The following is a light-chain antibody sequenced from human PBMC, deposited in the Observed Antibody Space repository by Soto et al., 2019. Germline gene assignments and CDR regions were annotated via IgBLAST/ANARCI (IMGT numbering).Light chain of an antibody. Sequence: QSVLTQPPSVSAAPGQKVTISCSGSSSNIGGNSVCWYQQLPGTAPKLPIFDVYKRPSGIPDRFSGSKSGTSATPGITGFQTGDEADYYCGSWDSSLSAYVFGTGSKVTGL. CDR3: GSWDSSLSAYV. J-gene: IGLJ1*01. CDR2: DVY. CDR1: SSNIGGNS. V-gene: IGLV1-51*01.